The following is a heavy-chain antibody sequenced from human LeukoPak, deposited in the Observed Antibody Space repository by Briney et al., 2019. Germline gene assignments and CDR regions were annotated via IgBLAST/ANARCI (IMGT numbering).Heavy chain of an antibody. J-gene: IGHJ5*02. CDR1: GYTFTTYN. V-gene: IGHV1-2*02. D-gene: IGHD6-6*01. CDR2: TNPNSGGT. Sequence: ASVKVSCKASGYTFTTYNINWVRQAPGQGLEWMGWTNPNSGGTNYAQKFQGRVTMTRDTSISTAYMELSRLRSDDTAVYYCARDIAARPNWFDPWGQGTLVTVSS. CDR3: ARDIAARPNWFDP.